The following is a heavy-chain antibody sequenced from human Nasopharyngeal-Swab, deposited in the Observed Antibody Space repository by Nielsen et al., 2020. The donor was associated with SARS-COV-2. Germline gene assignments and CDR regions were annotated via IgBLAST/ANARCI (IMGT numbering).Heavy chain of an antibody. J-gene: IGHJ6*02. CDR1: GFTFSSYS. Sequence: GESLKISCAASGFTFSSYSMNWVRQAPGKGLEWVSSISSSSSYIYYADSVKGRFTISRDSAKNSLYLQMNSLGAEDTAVYYCARGQYCSSTSCYARGYYYYYGMDVWGQGTTVTVSS. D-gene: IGHD2-2*01. CDR2: ISSSSSYI. V-gene: IGHV3-21*01. CDR3: ARGQYCSSTSCYARGYYYYYGMDV.